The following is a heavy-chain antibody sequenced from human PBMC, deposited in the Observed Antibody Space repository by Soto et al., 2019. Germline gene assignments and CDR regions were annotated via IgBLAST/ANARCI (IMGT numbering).Heavy chain of an antibody. V-gene: IGHV3-21*01. CDR1: GFTFSSYS. CDR2: ISSSSSYI. J-gene: IGHJ6*03. D-gene: IGHD3-10*01. Sequence: PGGSLRLSCAASGFTFSSYSMNWVRQAPGKGLEWVSSISSSSSYIYYADSVKGRFTISRDNAKNSLYLQMNSLRAEDTAVYYCASYYGSGSSKDYYYYYMDVWGKGTTVTVSS. CDR3: ASYYGSGSSKDYYYYYMDV.